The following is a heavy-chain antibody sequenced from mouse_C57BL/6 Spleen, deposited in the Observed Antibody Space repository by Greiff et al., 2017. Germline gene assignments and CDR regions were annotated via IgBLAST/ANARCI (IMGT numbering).Heavy chain of an antibody. CDR2: IDPSDSYT. J-gene: IGHJ2*01. Sequence: QVQLQQPGAELVMPGASVKLSCKASGYTFTSYWMHWVKQRPGQGLEWIGEIDPSDSYTNYNQKFKGKSTLTVDKSSSTAYMQLSSLTSEDSAVYYWARGDSLLDYWAKAPLSQSPQ. D-gene: IGHD3-3*01. CDR1: GYTFTSYW. V-gene: IGHV1-69*01. CDR3: ARGDSLLDY.